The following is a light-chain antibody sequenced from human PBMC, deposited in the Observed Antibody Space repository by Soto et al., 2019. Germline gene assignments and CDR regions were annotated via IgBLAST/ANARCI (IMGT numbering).Light chain of an antibody. Sequence: EIVLTQSPATLSLSPGERATLSCRASQYVANSLAWYQQKPGQAPRLLIYDASDRAAGIPGRFSGSGSGTDFTLTISSLEPEDFAIYYCQQRRNWPPITLGQGTRMEIK. J-gene: IGKJ5*01. CDR1: QYVANS. V-gene: IGKV3-11*01. CDR2: DAS. CDR3: QQRRNWPPIT.